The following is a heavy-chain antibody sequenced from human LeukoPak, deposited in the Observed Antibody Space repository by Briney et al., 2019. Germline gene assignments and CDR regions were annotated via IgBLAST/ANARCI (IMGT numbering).Heavy chain of an antibody. CDR2: IYYSGST. CDR3: ARLLDYYGTLYY. J-gene: IGHJ4*02. CDR1: GYSISSGYY. Sequence: SSQTLSLTCTVSGYSISSGYYWGWIRQPPGKGLEWIGSIYYSGSTYYNPSLRSRVTISVDTSKNQFSLKLSSVTAADTAVYYCARLLDYYGTLYYWGQGTLVTVSS. V-gene: IGHV4-38-2*02. D-gene: IGHD3-10*01.